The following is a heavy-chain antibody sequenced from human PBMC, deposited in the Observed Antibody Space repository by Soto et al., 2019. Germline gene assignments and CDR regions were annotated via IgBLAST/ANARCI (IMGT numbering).Heavy chain of an antibody. V-gene: IGHV3-48*02. CDR2: ISTRSTTI. CDR3: VRFYDFTYYGMDV. J-gene: IGHJ6*02. CDR1: GFVFSDYS. Sequence: EVLLVESGGGLVQPGGSLRLSCAASGFVFSDYSMNWVRQAPGKGLEWVSYISTRSTTIYYADSVRGRFTISRENSKSSVFLQMNSLRDEDTAVYYCVRFYDFTYYGMDVWGQGTTVTVAS. D-gene: IGHD3-16*01.